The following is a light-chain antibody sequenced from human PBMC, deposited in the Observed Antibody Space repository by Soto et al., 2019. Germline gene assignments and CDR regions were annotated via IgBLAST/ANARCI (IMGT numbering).Light chain of an antibody. J-gene: IGKJ5*01. Sequence: DIQMTQSPSSVSASVGDRVTITCRASQAISTWLAWYQQKPGKAPKLLIYATCNLQSGVPSRFSGSGSGTDFTITISRLQPEDFATYFCQQANSLPLTFGQGTRLEIK. V-gene: IGKV1D-12*01. CDR1: QAISTW. CDR2: ATC. CDR3: QQANSLPLT.